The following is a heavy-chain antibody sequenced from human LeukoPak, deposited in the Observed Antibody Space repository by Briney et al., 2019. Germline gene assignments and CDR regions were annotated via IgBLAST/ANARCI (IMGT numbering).Heavy chain of an antibody. CDR2: INPNSGGT. CDR1: GYTFTGYY. D-gene: IGHD2-2*01. CDR3: ATVEPAANEIYFDY. Sequence: GASVKVSCKASGYTFTGYYMHWVRQAPGQGLEWMGWINPNSGGTNYAQKFQGRVTMTEDTSTDTAYMELSSLRSEDTAVYYCATVEPAANEIYFDYWGQGTLVTVSS. J-gene: IGHJ4*02. V-gene: IGHV1-2*02.